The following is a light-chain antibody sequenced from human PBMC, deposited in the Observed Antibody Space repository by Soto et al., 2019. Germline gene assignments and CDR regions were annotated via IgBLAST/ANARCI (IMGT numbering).Light chain of an antibody. CDR3: QQYGSSPRT. Sequence: EIVLTQSPGNLSLSPGERATLSCRASQSVSSSYLAWYQQKPGQAPRLLIYGASSRATGIPDRFSGGGSGTDFTLIISRLEPEDFAVYYCQQYGSSPRTFGQGTKVESK. V-gene: IGKV3-20*01. CDR2: GAS. CDR1: QSVSSSY. J-gene: IGKJ1*01.